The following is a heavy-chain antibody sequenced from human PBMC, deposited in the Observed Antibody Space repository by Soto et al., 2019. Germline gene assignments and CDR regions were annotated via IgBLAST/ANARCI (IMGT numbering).Heavy chain of an antibody. Sequence: QVQLQESGPGLVKPSQTLSLTCTVSGGSISSGGYYWSWIRQHPGKGLEWIGYIYYSGSTYYNPSLKSRVTISVDPSKNQFSLKLSSVTAADTAVYYCARDGATTVTTSSWFDPWGQGTLVTVSS. CDR2: IYYSGST. V-gene: IGHV4-31*03. J-gene: IGHJ5*02. CDR3: ARDGATTVTTSSWFDP. CDR1: GGSISSGGYY. D-gene: IGHD4-17*01.